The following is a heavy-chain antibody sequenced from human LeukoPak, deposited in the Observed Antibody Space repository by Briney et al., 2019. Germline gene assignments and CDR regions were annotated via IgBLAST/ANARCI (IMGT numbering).Heavy chain of an antibody. Sequence: GGSLRLSCTTSGFTFGDYAMSWVRQAPGKGLEWVGFIRSKAYGGTTEYAASVKGRFPISRDDSRRIVYLQMNSLKTEDTAVYYCTREGRGSDAFVSWGQGTLVTVSS. CDR2: IRSKAYGGTT. CDR3: TREGRGSDAFVS. J-gene: IGHJ4*02. V-gene: IGHV3-49*04. D-gene: IGHD3-16*01. CDR1: GFTFGDYA.